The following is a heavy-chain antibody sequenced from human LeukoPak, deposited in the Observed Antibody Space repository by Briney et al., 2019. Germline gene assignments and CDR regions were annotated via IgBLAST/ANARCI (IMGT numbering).Heavy chain of an antibody. CDR1: GFTFSSYG. Sequence: PGGSLRLSCAASGFTFSSYGMHWVRQAPGKGLEGVAFIRYDGSNKYYADSVKGGFNISRENSKNTLYLQMNSLRAEDTAVYYCAKGSRRFLEWLLCPIDYWGQGTLVTVSS. V-gene: IGHV3-30*02. D-gene: IGHD3-3*01. CDR3: AKGSRRFLEWLLCPIDY. CDR2: IRYDGSNK. J-gene: IGHJ4*02.